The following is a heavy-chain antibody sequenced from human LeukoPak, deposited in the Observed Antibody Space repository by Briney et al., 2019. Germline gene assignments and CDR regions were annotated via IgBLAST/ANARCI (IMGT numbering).Heavy chain of an antibody. CDR2: LSGSDGTT. D-gene: IGHD6-19*01. J-gene: IGHJ4*02. CDR3: AKRAPLYSSTPGNYFDS. Sequence: GGSLRLSCAASGFTFSSYGMSWVRQAPGKGLEWVSTLSGSDGTTYYAGSVKGRFTVSRDNTKNTFYLQMDSLRAEDTAVYYCAKRAPLYSSTPGNYFDSWGQGTLVTVSS. V-gene: IGHV3-23*01. CDR1: GFTFSSYG.